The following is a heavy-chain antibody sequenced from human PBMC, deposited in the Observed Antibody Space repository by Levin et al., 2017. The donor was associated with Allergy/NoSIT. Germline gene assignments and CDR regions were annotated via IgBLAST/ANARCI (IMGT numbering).Heavy chain of an antibody. J-gene: IGHJ6*02. Sequence: SQTLSLTCAVYGGSFSGYYWSWIRQPPGKGLEWIGEINHSGSTNYNPSLKSRVTISVDTSKNQFSLKLSSVTAADTAVYYCARRLRAVAGTVYYYYYYGMDVWGQGTTVTVSS. CDR1: GGSFSGYY. D-gene: IGHD6-19*01. CDR3: ARRLRAVAGTVYYYYYYGMDV. V-gene: IGHV4-34*01. CDR2: INHSGST.